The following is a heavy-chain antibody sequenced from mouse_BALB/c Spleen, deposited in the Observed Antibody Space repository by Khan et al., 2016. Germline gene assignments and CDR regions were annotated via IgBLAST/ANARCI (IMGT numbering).Heavy chain of an antibody. D-gene: IGHD2-3*01. CDR3: TNIYDGYYEFPY. CDR1: GFIFSSYT. CDR2: ISSGGTYT. J-gene: IGHJ3*01. Sequence: EVELVESGGDLVKPGGSLKLSCAASGFIFSSYTMSWVRQTPEKRLEWVATISSGGTYTSYPDRVKGRFPISRDNAKKTLHLQMSSLKSEDTAMYFCTNIYDGYYEFPYWGQGTLVTVSA. V-gene: IGHV5-6-4*01.